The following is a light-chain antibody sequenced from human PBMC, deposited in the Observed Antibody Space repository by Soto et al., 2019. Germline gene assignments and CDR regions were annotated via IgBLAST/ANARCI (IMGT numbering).Light chain of an antibody. CDR1: QSISSW. CDR3: QHRHSYPVT. CDR2: DAS. V-gene: IGKV1-5*01. Sequence: DIQMTQSPSTLSASVGDRVTITCRASQSISSWLAWYQQKPGKAPKLLIYDASSLESGVPSRFSGSASRTEFTLTISSLQPEDVATSYCQHRHSYPVTFGGGTKVDIK. J-gene: IGKJ4*01.